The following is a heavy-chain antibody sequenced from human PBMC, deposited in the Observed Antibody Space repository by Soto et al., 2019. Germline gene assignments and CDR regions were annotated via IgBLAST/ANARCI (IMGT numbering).Heavy chain of an antibody. CDR3: ARNGAAAGIGWFDP. CDR2: IYYSGST. CDR1: GGSISSSSYY. V-gene: IGHV4-39*01. Sequence: QLQLQESGPGLVKPSETLSLTCTVSGGSISSSSYYWGWIRQPPGKGLEWIGSIYYSGSTYYNPSLKSRVTISVDTSKNQFSLKLSSVTAADTAVYYCARNGAAAGIGWFDPWGQGTLVTVSS. J-gene: IGHJ5*02. D-gene: IGHD6-13*01.